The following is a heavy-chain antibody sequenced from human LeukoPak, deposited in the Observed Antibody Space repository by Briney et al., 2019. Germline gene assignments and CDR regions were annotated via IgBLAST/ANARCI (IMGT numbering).Heavy chain of an antibody. J-gene: IGHJ4*02. Sequence: GGSLRPSCAASGFTVSSNYMSWVRQAPGKGLEWVSAISGSGGSTYYADSVKGRFTISRDNSKNTLYLQMNSLRAEDTAVYYCAKRMAIERGFDYWGQGTLVTVSS. CDR1: GFTVSSNY. D-gene: IGHD5-24*01. V-gene: IGHV3-23*01. CDR3: AKRMAIERGFDY. CDR2: ISGSGGST.